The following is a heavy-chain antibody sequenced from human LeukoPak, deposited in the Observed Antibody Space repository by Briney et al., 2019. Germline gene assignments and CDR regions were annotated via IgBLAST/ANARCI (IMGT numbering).Heavy chain of an antibody. V-gene: IGHV3-23*01. CDR2: ITESGGGT. CDR3: ARVITGTTAGGYYFDY. J-gene: IGHJ4*02. D-gene: IGHD1-14*01. CDR1: GFTFGSYA. Sequence: GGSLRLSCAASGFTFGSYAMSWVRQAPGKGLEWVSAITESGGGTYNADSVKGRFTISRDNSKKTLLLQMNSLRAEDTAVYYCARVITGTTAGGYYFDYWGQGTLVTVSS.